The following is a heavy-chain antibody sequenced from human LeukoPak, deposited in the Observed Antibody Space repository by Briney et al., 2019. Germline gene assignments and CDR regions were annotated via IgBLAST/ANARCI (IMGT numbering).Heavy chain of an antibody. CDR1: GFTFSSYE. J-gene: IGHJ6*02. CDR2: ISSSGSTI. V-gene: IGHV3-48*03. Sequence: PGGSLRLSCAASGFTFSSYEMNWVRQAPGKGLEWVSYISSSGSTIYYADSVKGRFTISRDNAKNSLYLQMNSLRAEETAVYYCARGAYYYYGMDVWGQGTTDPVSS. CDR3: ARGAYYYYGMDV.